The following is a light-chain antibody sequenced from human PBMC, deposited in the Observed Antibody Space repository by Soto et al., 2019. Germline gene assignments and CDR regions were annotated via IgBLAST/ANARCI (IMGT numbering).Light chain of an antibody. V-gene: IGKV3-20*01. CDR3: QQYGRSPWT. CDR1: QSVSSSY. CDR2: GAS. Sequence: EIVLTQSPGTLSLSPGERATLSCRASQSVSSSYLAWYQQKPGQAPRLLIYGASSRATGIPDRFSGGGSGTDFTLTISRLEPEDFAVYYCQQYGRSPWTFGQGTKVDIK. J-gene: IGKJ1*01.